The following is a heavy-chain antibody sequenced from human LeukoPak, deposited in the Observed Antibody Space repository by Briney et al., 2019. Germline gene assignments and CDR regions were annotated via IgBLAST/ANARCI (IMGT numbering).Heavy chain of an antibody. D-gene: IGHD6-13*01. CDR2: INHSGST. Sequence: SETLPLTCAVYGGSFSGYYWSWIRQPPGKGLEWIGEINHSGSTNYNPSLKSRVTISVDTSKNQFSLKLSSVTAADTAVYYCARGSIAAAGMGGDMDVWGKGTTVTVSS. J-gene: IGHJ6*04. CDR3: ARGSIAAAGMGGDMDV. CDR1: GGSFSGYY. V-gene: IGHV4-34*01.